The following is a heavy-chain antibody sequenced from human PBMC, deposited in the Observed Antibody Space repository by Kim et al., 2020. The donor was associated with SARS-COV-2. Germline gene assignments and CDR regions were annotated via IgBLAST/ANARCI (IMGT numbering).Heavy chain of an antibody. Sequence: SETLSLTCTVSGGSIGSYYWNWIRQSPGKGLEWIGYIYDSGSTSYNPSLKSRVTMSVDTSKRQLSLKLRSVTAADAAVYYCARLPGCRTGLCYFDYWGQG. D-gene: IGHD3-9*01. CDR3: ARLPGCRTGLCYFDY. CDR1: GGSIGSYY. CDR2: IYDSGST. V-gene: IGHV4-59*08. J-gene: IGHJ4*02.